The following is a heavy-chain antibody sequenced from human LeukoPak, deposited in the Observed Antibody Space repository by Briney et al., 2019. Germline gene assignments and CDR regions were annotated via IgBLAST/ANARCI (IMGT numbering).Heavy chain of an antibody. J-gene: IGHJ1*01. V-gene: IGHV1-46*01. CDR3: ARDKTAYDSSGFEYFQH. CDR2: INPGGGST. Sequence: ASVKVSCKASGYTFTSYYMHWVRQAPGQGLEWMGIINPGGGSTSYAQKFQGRVTMTRDTSTSTVYMELSSLRSEDTAVYYCARDKTAYDSSGFEYFQHWGQGTLVTVSS. D-gene: IGHD3-22*01. CDR1: GYTFTSYY.